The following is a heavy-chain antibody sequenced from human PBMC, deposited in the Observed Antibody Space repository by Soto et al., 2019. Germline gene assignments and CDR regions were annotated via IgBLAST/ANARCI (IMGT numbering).Heavy chain of an antibody. Sequence: EVQLVESGGGLVQPGGSLRLSCAASGFTFNDYAMHWFRQAPGKGLDWVSGINWNSGNIGYADAVKGRVTISRDSAKNSLYLQMNSLRAEATGLYYCAKGGSSSGRYSDYWGQGTLVTVSS. CDR3: AKGGSSSGRYSDY. V-gene: IGHV3-9*01. D-gene: IGHD6-6*01. J-gene: IGHJ4*02. CDR1: GFTFNDYA. CDR2: INWNSGNI.